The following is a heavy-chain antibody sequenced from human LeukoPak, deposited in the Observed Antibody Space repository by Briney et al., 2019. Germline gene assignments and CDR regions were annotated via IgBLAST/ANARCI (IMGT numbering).Heavy chain of an antibody. CDR2: ISAYDGNT. CDR3: ARDTAVAGLKAFDI. V-gene: IGHV1-18*01. Sequence: ASVKVSCKASGYTFTSYGISWVRQAPGQGLEWMGWISAYDGNTNYAQKLQGRVTMTTDTSTSTAYMELRSLRSDDTAVYYCARDTAVAGLKAFDIWGQGTMVTVPS. D-gene: IGHD6-19*01. CDR1: GYTFTSYG. J-gene: IGHJ3*02.